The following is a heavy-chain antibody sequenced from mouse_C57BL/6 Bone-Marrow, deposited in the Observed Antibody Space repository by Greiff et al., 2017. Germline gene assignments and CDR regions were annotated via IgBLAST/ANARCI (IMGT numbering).Heavy chain of an antibody. CDR2: INPGSGGT. Sequence: QVQLKQSGAELVRPGTSVKVSCKASGYAFTNYLIEWVKQRPGQGLEWIGVINPGSGGTNYNEKFKGKATLTADKSSSTAYMQLSSLTSEYSAVYFCARDYYGSHFDYWGQGTTLTVSS. D-gene: IGHD1-1*01. CDR1: GYAFTNYL. V-gene: IGHV1-54*01. CDR3: ARDYYGSHFDY. J-gene: IGHJ2*01.